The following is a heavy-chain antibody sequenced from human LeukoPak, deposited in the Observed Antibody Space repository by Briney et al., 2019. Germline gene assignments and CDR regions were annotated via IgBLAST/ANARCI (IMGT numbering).Heavy chain of an antibody. V-gene: IGHV1-8*02. CDR1: GYTFTNYH. CDR2: MNPNSGNT. J-gene: IGHJ4*02. CDR3: ARRNTAINDY. D-gene: IGHD5-18*01. Sequence: GASVTVSCKASGYTFTNYHINWVRQATGQGLEWMGWMNPNSGNTGYAQKFQGRVTMTRNTSISTAYMELSSLRSEDTAVYYCARRNTAINDYWGQGTLVTVSS.